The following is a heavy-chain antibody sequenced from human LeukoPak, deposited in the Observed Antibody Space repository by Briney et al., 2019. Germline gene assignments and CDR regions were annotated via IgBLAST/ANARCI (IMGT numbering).Heavy chain of an antibody. J-gene: IGHJ4*02. Sequence: GGSLRLSCAASGFTFSSYAMHWVRQAPGKGLEWVAVISYDGSNKYYADSVKGRFTISRDNSKNTLYLQMNSLRAEDTAVYYCARLLYYYDSSGSLGYWGQGTLVTVSS. V-gene: IGHV3-30-3*01. CDR3: ARLLYYYDSSGSLGY. D-gene: IGHD3-22*01. CDR1: GFTFSSYA. CDR2: ISYDGSNK.